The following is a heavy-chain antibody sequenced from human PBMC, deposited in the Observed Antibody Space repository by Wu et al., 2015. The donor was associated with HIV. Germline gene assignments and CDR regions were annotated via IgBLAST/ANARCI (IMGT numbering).Heavy chain of an antibody. J-gene: IGHJ6*02. CDR1: GATFISYT. V-gene: IGHV1-69*05. D-gene: IGHD3-10*01. CDR2: FIPIFGTA. CDR3: ARVFTDPGNYEFGTDRRYGLDV. Sequence: QVQLMQSGAEVKKPGSSVKVSCKASGATFISYTITWVRQAPGQGLEWMGGFIPIFGTANYAQKFQGRLTITTDESTATGYMELSSLRSEDTAVYYCARVFTDPGNYEFGTDRRYGLDVVGPKGPRSPSP.